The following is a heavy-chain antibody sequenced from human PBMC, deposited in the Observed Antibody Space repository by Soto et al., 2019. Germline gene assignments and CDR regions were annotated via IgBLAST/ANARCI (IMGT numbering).Heavy chain of an antibody. Sequence: ASVKVSCKASGYTFTSYGISWVRQAPGQGLEWMGWISAYNGNTNYAQKLQGRVTMTTDTSTSTAYMELRSLRSDDTAVYYCARETYYDYVWGSYRTFDYWGQGTLVTVSS. CDR1: GYTFTSYG. CDR3: ARETYYDYVWGSYRTFDY. J-gene: IGHJ4*02. D-gene: IGHD3-16*02. V-gene: IGHV1-18*01. CDR2: ISAYNGNT.